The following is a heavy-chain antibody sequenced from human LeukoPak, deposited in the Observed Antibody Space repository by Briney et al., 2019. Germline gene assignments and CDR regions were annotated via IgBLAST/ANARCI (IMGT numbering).Heavy chain of an antibody. CDR1: GGSISSYY. J-gene: IGHJ6*03. Sequence: PSETLSLTCTVSGGSISSYYWSWIRQPPGKGLEWIGYIYYSGSTYYNPSLKSRVTISVDTSKNQFSLKLSSVTAADTAVYYCARGTYYYYYMDVWGKGTTVTVSS. CDR3: ARGTYYYYYMDV. D-gene: IGHD1-1*01. V-gene: IGHV4-59*08. CDR2: IYYSGST.